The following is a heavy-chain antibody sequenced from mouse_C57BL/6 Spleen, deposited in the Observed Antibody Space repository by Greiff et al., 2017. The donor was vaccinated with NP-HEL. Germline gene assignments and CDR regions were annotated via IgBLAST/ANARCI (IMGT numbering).Heavy chain of an antibody. CDR3: TALIYYNGSSSRFAY. D-gene: IGHD1-1*01. CDR2: IDPENGDT. Sequence: VQLQQSGAELVRPGASVKLSCTASGFNIKDDYMHWVKQRPEQGLEWIGWIDPENGDTEYASKFQGKATITADTSSNTAYLQLSSLTSEDTAVYYCTALIYYNGSSSRFAYWGQGTLVTVSA. J-gene: IGHJ3*01. CDR1: GFNIKDDY. V-gene: IGHV14-4*01.